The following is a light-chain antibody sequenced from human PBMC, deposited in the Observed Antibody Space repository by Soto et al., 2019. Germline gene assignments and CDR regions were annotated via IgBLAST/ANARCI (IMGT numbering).Light chain of an antibody. Sequence: EIVLTQAPGTLSLSPGERATLSCRASQSVSSIYLAWYQQQPGQAPRLLIYGASSRATGIPDRFSGSGAGTDFTLTISRLEPEDFAVYYCHQYDSSPLTFGGGTKMEIK. CDR1: QSVSSIY. CDR2: GAS. CDR3: HQYDSSPLT. J-gene: IGKJ4*01. V-gene: IGKV3-20*01.